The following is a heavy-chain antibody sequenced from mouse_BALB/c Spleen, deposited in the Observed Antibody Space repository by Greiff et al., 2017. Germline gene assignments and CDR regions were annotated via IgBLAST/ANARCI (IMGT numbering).Heavy chain of an antibody. D-gene: IGHD1-2*01. CDR1: GFSLTGYG. J-gene: IGHJ4*01. V-gene: IGHV2-6-7*01. Sequence: QVQLKESGPGLVAPSQSLSITCTVSGFSLTGYGVNWVRQPPGKGLEWLGMIWGDGSTDYNSALKSRLSISKDNSKSQVFLKMNSLQTDDTARYYCARVASPLLRLQDYAMDYWGQGTSVTVSS. CDR3: ARVASPLLRLQDYAMDY. CDR2: IWGDGST.